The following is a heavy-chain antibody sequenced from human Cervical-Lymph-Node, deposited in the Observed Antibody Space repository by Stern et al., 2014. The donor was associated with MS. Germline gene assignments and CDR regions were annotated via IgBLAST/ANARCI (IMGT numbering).Heavy chain of an antibody. CDR2: IVHMLAKA. D-gene: IGHD3-10*01. J-gene: IGHJ5*02. V-gene: IGHV1-69*01. CDR3: ARERSIHYPAFAP. CDR1: GGSFKSYA. Sequence: VQLVESVAEVKKPGSSVRVSCKASGGSFKSYAFNWLRQAPGQGLEWMGDIVHMLAKANYAQKFQGRVTVTADEATNTVYMELSFLTSEDTAVYYCARERSIHYPAFAPWGQGTLVTVSS.